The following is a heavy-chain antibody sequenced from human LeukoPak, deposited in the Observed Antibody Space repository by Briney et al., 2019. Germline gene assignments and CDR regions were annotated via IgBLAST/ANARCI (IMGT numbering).Heavy chain of an antibody. CDR3: ARRASGSYFLDS. D-gene: IGHD1-26*01. J-gene: IGHJ4*02. Sequence: ASVKVSCKASGYTFTSYGISWVRQAPAQGLEWMGWISAYNGNTNYAQRLQGRVTMNTDTYTSTAYMELRSLRSGDTAVYYCARRASGSYFLDSWGQGALVTVSS. CDR2: ISAYNGNT. CDR1: GYTFTSYG. V-gene: IGHV1-18*01.